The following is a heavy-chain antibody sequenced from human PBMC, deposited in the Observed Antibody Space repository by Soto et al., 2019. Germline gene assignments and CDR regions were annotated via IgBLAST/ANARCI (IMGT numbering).Heavy chain of an antibody. V-gene: IGHV3-23*01. CDR1: GLTFSSYA. J-gene: IGHJ6*02. CDR2: ISGSGGST. CDR3: AKGYPYGSGSYYRHGMDV. Sequence: PGGSLRLSCAASGLTFSSYAMSWVRQAPGKGLEWVSAISGSGGSTYYADSVKGRFTISRDNSKNTLYLQMNSLRAEDTAVYYCAKGYPYGSGSYYRHGMDVWGQGTTVTVSS. D-gene: IGHD3-10*01.